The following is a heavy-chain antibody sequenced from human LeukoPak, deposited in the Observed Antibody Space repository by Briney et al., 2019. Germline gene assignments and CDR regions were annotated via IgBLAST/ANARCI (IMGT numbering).Heavy chain of an antibody. CDR2: ISGNGGAT. CDR3: AKATTVIVVDNFFDY. D-gene: IGHD3-22*01. Sequence: GGSLRLSCAASGFTFTSYAMSWVRQAPGKGLEWVSAISGNGGATYYADSVKGRFTISRDNSKNTLHLQMNSLRAEDTALYYCAKATTVIVVDNFFDYWGQGTLVSVSS. CDR1: GFTFTSYA. J-gene: IGHJ4*02. V-gene: IGHV3-23*01.